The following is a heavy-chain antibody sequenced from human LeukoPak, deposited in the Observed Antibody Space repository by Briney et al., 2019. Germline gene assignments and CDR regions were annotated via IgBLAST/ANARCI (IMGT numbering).Heavy chain of an antibody. CDR3: AIANYSYFDY. CDR1: GGSFSGYY. CDR2: INHSGST. Sequence: SETLSLTCAVYGGSFSGYYWSWIRQPPGKGLEWIGEINHSGSTNYNPSLKSRVTISVDTSKNQFSLKLSSVTAADTAAYYCAIANYSYFDYWGQGTLVTVSS. V-gene: IGHV4-34*01. J-gene: IGHJ4*02. D-gene: IGHD4/OR15-4a*01.